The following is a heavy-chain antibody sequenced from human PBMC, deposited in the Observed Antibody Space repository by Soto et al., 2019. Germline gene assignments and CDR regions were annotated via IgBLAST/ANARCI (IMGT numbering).Heavy chain of an antibody. CDR3: ARRARPDFYYMDV. J-gene: IGHJ6*03. V-gene: IGHV3-64*01. D-gene: IGHD6-6*01. CDR2: ISSNGVGT. CDR1: GFTLSGYA. Sequence: EVQLAESGGGLAQPGGSLRLSCAASGFTLSGYAMDWVRQAPGKGLEYDSGISSNGVGTYYSNSVQGRITISRDNSKNTVYLQMGSLRPEDMAVYYCARRARPDFYYMDVWGKGTTVTVSS.